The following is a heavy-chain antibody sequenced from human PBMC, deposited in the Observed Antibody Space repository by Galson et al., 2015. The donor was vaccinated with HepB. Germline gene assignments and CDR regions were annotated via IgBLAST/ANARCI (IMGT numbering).Heavy chain of an antibody. CDR1: CYTFTSYG. CDR3: ARYGYTSTVPGSYSYFGMDV. D-gene: IGHD5-18*01. Sequence: CTASCYTFTSYGISWVRQAPGQGLEWMGWISAYNGNTNYAQKLQGRVTMTTDTSTSTAYMELRSLRSDDTAVYYCARYGYTSTVPGSYSYFGMDVWGQGTTVTVSS. J-gene: IGHJ6*02. CDR2: ISAYNGNT. V-gene: IGHV1-18*01.